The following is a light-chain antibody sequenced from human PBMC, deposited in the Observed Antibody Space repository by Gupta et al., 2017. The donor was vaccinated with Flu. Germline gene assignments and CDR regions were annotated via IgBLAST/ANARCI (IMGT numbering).Light chain of an antibody. J-gene: IGKJ4*01. V-gene: IGKV2-28*01. CDR2: LGS. CDR3: MKALQTLSLT. Sequence: DIVMTQSPLSLPVTPGEPASISCRSSQSLLHSNGYNYLDWYLQKPGQSPQLLIYLGSNRASGVPDRFSGSGSGTDFTLKISRVEAEDVGVYYCMKALQTLSLTFGGGTKVEIK. CDR1: QSLLHSNGYNY.